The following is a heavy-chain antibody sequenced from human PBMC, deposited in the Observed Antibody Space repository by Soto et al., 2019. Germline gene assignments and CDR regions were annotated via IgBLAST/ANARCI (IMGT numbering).Heavy chain of an antibody. Sequence: TFSNSWMHWVRPVSGKGLEWVSRINADGTSTSYADSVKGRFTISRDNAKNTLYLHVNSLRAEDTAVYYCVKVLARGVGVPRFYFDSWGQGALVTVSS. J-gene: IGHJ4*02. V-gene: IGHV3-74*01. CDR1: TFSNSW. D-gene: IGHD2-2*01. CDR3: VKVLARGVGVPRFYFDS. CDR2: INADGTST.